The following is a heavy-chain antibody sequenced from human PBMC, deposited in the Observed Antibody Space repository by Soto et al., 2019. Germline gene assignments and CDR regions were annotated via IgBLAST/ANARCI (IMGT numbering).Heavy chain of an antibody. CDR3: AKCLEPILYYYYGMDV. V-gene: IGHV3-23*01. CDR1: GFTFISYA. D-gene: IGHD1-1*01. CDR2: IGGSGGST. Sequence: GGSLRLSCAASGFTFISYAMSWVRQAPGKGLEWVSAIGGSGGSTFYADSVKGRFTSSRDNSKDTLYLQMNSLRAEDTAVYYCAKCLEPILYYYYGMDVWGQGTTVTVSS. J-gene: IGHJ6*02.